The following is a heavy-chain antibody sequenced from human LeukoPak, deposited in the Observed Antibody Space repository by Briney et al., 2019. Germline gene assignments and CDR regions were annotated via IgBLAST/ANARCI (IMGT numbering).Heavy chain of an antibody. V-gene: IGHV4-39*07. CDR3: AGTLTTRLFTVDV. CDR1: GGSMSSSNYY. Sequence: PSETLSLTCTVSGGSMSSSNYYWGWIRQPPGKGLEWIGEINHSGNTNYNPSLKSRVTISVDTSKNQFSLKLSSVTAADTAVYYCAGTLTTRLFTVDVWGKGTTVTVSS. D-gene: IGHD4-11*01. J-gene: IGHJ6*04. CDR2: INHSGNT.